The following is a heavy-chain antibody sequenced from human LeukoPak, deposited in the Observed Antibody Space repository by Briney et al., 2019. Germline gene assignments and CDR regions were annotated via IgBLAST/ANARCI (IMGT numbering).Heavy chain of an antibody. Sequence: GGSLRLSSVASGFTFSVYTMTWGPQAPGEGLGCGSVIHGRGGITHHDERFKGPFSISRDDSRDTLYLQMNSPRGEDTALYYCGRDDAIDGGYLYHWGRGIPVTVST. CDR1: GFTFSVYT. D-gene: IGHD3-22*01. V-gene: IGHV3-23*01. CDR2: IHGRGGIT. CDR3: GRDDAIDGGYLYH. J-gene: IGHJ5*02.